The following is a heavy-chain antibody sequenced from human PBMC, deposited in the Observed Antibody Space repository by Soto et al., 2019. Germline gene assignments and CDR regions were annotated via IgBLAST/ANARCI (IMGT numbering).Heavy chain of an antibody. J-gene: IGHJ6*02. CDR2: INHSGST. CDR3: ARLSSRYSYYYYYGMDV. CDR1: GGSFSGYY. V-gene: IGHV4-34*01. D-gene: IGHD5-18*01. Sequence: SETLSLTCAVYGGSFSGYYWSWIRQPPGKGLEWIGEINHSGSTNYNPSLKSRVTISVDTSKNQFSLKLSSVTAADTAVYYCARLSSRYSYYYYYGMDVWGQGTTVTVSS.